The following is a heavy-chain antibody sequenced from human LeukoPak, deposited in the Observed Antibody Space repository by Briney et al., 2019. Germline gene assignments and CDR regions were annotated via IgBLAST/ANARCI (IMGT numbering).Heavy chain of an antibody. J-gene: IGHJ5*02. Sequence: SETLSLTCTVSGGSISSYYWSWIRQPPGKGLEWIGYIYYSGSTNYNPSLKSRVTISVDTSKNQFSLKLSSVTAADTAVYYCAKVGGVVPAAIAGWFDPWGQGTLVTVSS. V-gene: IGHV4-59*01. CDR2: IYYSGST. D-gene: IGHD2-2*02. CDR3: AKVGGVVPAAIAGWFDP. CDR1: GGSISSYY.